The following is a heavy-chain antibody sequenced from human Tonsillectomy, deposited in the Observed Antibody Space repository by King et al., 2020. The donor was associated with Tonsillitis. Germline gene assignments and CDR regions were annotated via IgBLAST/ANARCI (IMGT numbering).Heavy chain of an antibody. D-gene: IGHD3-22*01. J-gene: IGHJ6*02. CDR1: GFTFSSYW. V-gene: IGHV3-74*02. Sequence: VQLVESGGGLVQPGGSLRLSCAASGFTFSSYWMHWVRQAPGKGLVWVSRINSDGSSTGYADSVKGRFTISRDNAKNTLYLQMNSLRAEDTAVYCCVGNYLDYYYGMDVWGQGSTVTVSS. CDR3: VGNYLDYYYGMDV. CDR2: INSDGSST.